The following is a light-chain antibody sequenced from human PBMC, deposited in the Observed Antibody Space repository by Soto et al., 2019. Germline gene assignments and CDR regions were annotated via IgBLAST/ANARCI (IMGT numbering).Light chain of an antibody. V-gene: IGLV2-14*01. J-gene: IGLJ1*01. CDR1: SSDVGGYNY. CDR3: SSYTSSSTPFV. Sequence: QSVLTQPASVSGSPGQPITISCTGTSSDVGGYNYVSWYQRHPGKAPKLMIYEVSNRPSGVSNRFSGSKSGNTASLTISGLQAEDEADYYCSSYTSSSTPFVFGTGTKVTVL. CDR2: EVS.